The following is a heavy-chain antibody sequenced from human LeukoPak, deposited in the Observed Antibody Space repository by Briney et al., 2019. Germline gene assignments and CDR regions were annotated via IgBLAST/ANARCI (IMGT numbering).Heavy chain of an antibody. CDR1: GGSFSGYY. D-gene: IGHD6-19*01. J-gene: IGHJ5*02. V-gene: IGHV4-34*01. Sequence: SETLSLTCAVYGGSFSGYYWSWIRQPPGKGLEWIGEINHSGGTNYNPSLKSRVTISVDTSKNQFSLKLSSVTAADTAVYYCARGPWQWLPRGWFDPWGQGTLVTVSS. CDR2: INHSGGT. CDR3: ARGPWQWLPRGWFDP.